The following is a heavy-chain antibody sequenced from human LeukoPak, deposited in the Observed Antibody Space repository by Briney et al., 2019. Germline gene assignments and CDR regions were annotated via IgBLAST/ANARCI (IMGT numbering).Heavy chain of an antibody. CDR1: GGSISSGSYY. D-gene: IGHD6-13*01. CDR3: ARDSEQLATYYYYYMDV. V-gene: IGHV4-61*02. CDR2: IYTSGST. J-gene: IGHJ6*03. Sequence: SETLSLTCTVSGGSISSGSYYWSWIRQPAGKGLEWIGRIYTSGSTNYNPSLKSRVTISVDTSRNQFSLKLSSVTAADTAVYYCARDSEQLATYYYYYMDVWGKGTTVTVSS.